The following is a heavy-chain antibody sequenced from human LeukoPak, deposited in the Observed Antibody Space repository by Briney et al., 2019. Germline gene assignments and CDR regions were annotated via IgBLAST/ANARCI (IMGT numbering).Heavy chain of an antibody. Sequence: GGSLRLSCAASGFTFSSYGMHWVRQGPAKGLEWVAFIRYDGSNKYYADSVRGRLTISRDNSKNTLYLQMNSLRAEDTAVYYCAKDPFTSGWYLDYFDHWGQGTLVTVSS. CDR3: AKDPFTSGWYLDYFDH. V-gene: IGHV3-30*02. CDR1: GFTFSSYG. CDR2: IRYDGSNK. D-gene: IGHD6-19*01. J-gene: IGHJ4*02.